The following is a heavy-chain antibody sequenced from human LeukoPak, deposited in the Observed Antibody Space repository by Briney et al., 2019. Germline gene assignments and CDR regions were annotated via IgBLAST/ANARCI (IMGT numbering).Heavy chain of an antibody. CDR2: IKEDGSVK. Sequence: QPGGSLRLSCAASGFTFSTYWMSWVRQAPGKGLERVANIKEDGSVKYYLDSVEGRFTISRDNAKSSLYLQMNSLRAEDTAVYYCARTVSGSKPYFDYWGQGTLVTVSS. J-gene: IGHJ4*02. V-gene: IGHV3-7*01. CDR3: ARTVSGSKPYFDY. D-gene: IGHD1-26*01. CDR1: GFTFSTYW.